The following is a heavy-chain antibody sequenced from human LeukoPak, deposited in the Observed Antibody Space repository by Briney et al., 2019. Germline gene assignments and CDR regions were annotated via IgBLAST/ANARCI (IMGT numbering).Heavy chain of an antibody. CDR1: GFTFSNYA. CDR3: ARRAGDYSHPYDY. V-gene: IGHV3-23*01. CDR2: ISDSGGST. Sequence: GGSLRLSCAASGFTFSNYAMSWVRQAPGKGLEWVSDISDSGGSTYYADSVKGRFTISRDNSKNTLYLQMNTLRAEDTAVYYCARRAGDYSHPYDYWGQGTLVTVSS. J-gene: IGHJ4*02. D-gene: IGHD3-22*01.